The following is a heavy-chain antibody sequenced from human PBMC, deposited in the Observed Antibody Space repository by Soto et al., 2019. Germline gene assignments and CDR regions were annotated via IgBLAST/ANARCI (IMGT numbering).Heavy chain of an antibody. CDR1: GFTFSNYG. CDR2: ISYDGSNK. CDR3: ARGITLPTPLDY. D-gene: IGHD1-20*01. Sequence: GGSLRLSCADSGFTFSNYGMHWVRQAPGKGLEWVAAISYDGSNKYYADSVEGRFTISRDNSKSTVYLQMNSLRAEDTAIYYCARGITLPTPLDYWGQGTLVTVSS. J-gene: IGHJ4*02. V-gene: IGHV3-30*03.